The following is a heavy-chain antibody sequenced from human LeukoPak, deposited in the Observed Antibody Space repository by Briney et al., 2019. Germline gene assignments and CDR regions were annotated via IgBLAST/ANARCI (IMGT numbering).Heavy chain of an antibody. D-gene: IGHD1-7*01. V-gene: IGHV1-2*02. CDR2: INPNSGNT. CDR1: GYTFTDYY. J-gene: IGHJ6*02. Sequence: ASVKVSCKASGYTFTDYYIYWVRQAPGQGLEWMGWINPNSGNTNSAQKFQGRVTMTRDTSISTAYMDLSRLTSDDTAVYHCARGTMTGTTYYYYGMDVWGQGTTVTVSS. CDR3: ARGTMTGTTYYYYGMDV.